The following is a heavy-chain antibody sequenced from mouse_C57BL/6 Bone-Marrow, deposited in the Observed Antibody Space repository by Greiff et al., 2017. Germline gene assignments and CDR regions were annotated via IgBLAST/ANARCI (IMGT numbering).Heavy chain of an antibody. CDR1: GFNIKNTY. Sequence: DVKLVESVAELVRPGASVKLSCTASGFNIKNTYMHWVKQRPEQGLEWIGRIDPANGNTKYAPKFQGKATITADTSSNTAYLQLSSLTSEDTAIYYCAGYDGYSAWFAYGGQGTLVTVSA. J-gene: IGHJ3*01. V-gene: IGHV14-3*01. CDR3: AGYDGYSAWFAY. CDR2: IDPANGNT. D-gene: IGHD2-3*01.